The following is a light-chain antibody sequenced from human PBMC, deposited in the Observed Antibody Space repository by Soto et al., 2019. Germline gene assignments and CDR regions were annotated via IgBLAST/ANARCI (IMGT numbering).Light chain of an antibody. Sequence: EIVLTQSPGTLSLSPGERATLSCRASQSVSSSYLAWYQQKPGQAPRLLIYGASSRATGIPDRFSGSGSGTDFTLTIRRLEPEDFAVYYCQQYGSSPVAFGQGTKLEIK. CDR2: GAS. J-gene: IGKJ2*01. CDR3: QQYGSSPVA. CDR1: QSVSSSY. V-gene: IGKV3-20*01.